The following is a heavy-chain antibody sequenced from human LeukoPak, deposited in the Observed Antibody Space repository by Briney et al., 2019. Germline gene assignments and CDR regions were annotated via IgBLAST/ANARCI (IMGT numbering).Heavy chain of an antibody. Sequence: SETLSHTCTVSGGSISSHYWSWIRQPPGKGLEWIGYIYYSGSTNYNPSLKSRVTISVDTSKNQFSLKLSSVTAADTAVYYCARGGGVVVVPAALTPYYYYMDVWGKGTTVTVSS. J-gene: IGHJ6*03. CDR1: GGSISSHY. V-gene: IGHV4-59*11. CDR2: IYYSGST. D-gene: IGHD2-2*01. CDR3: ARGGGVVVVPAALTPYYYYMDV.